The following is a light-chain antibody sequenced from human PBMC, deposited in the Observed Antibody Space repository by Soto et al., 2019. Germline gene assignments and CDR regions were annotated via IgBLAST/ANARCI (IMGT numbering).Light chain of an antibody. CDR2: AAS. J-gene: IGKJ1*01. V-gene: IGKV1-27*01. CDR3: QQYNNWPWT. Sequence: DIQMTQSPSSLSASVGDRVTITCRASQGITNYLAWYRQKPGKVPELLISAASTLQSGVPSRFSGSGSGTEFTLTITSLQPEDVATYYCQQYNNWPWTFGQGTKVEIK. CDR1: QGITNY.